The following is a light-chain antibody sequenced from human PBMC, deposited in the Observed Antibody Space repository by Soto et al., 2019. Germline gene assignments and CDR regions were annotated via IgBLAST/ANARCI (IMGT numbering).Light chain of an antibody. J-gene: IGKJ1*01. V-gene: IGKV3-20*01. CDR2: GAS. CDR3: QQYGSSPTT. CDR1: QSVSNNY. Sequence: TVLTQSPRTLSLSQGERLTLSCRASQSVSNNYLAWYQQKPGQAPRLLIYGASNRATGIPDRFSGSGSGEVFTLTISRLEAVYSAVYYCQQYGSSPTTFGQGTKVDIK.